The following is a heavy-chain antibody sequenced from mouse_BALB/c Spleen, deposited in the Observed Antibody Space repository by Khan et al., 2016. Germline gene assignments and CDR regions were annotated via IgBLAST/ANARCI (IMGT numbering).Heavy chain of an antibody. CDR2: ISYSGST. CDR3: ARGDYGSSSGFAY. CDR1: GYSITSDYA. Sequence: EVQLQESGPGLVKPSQSLSLTCTVTGYSITSDYAWNWIRQFPGNKLEWMGYISYSGSTSYNPSLKSRISITRDTSKNQFFLQLNSVTTEDTATXYCARGDYGSSSGFAYWGQGTRVTVSA. V-gene: IGHV3-2*02. J-gene: IGHJ3*01. D-gene: IGHD1-1*01.